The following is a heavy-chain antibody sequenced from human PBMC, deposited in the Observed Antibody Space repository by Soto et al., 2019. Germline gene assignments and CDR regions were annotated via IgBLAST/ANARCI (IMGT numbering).Heavy chain of an antibody. V-gene: IGHV3-48*03. CDR2: ISSSGSTI. CDR1: GFTFSSYE. Sequence: PGGSLRLSCAASGFTFSSYEMNWVRQAPGKGLEWVSYISSSGSTIYYADSVKGRFTISRDNAKNSLYLQMNSLRAEDTAVYYCARIKYYYGSGSYFGIGYYYGMDVWGQGTTVTVSS. J-gene: IGHJ6*02. CDR3: ARIKYYYGSGSYFGIGYYYGMDV. D-gene: IGHD3-10*01.